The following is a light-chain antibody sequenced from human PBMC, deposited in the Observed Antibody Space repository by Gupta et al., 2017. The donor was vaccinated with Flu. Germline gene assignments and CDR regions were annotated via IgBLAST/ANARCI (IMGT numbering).Light chain of an antibody. CDR3: CSYADNDTRV. J-gene: IGLJ3*02. V-gene: IGLV2-11*01. CDR2: HVS. Sequence: SALTQPRSVSGSPGQSVTISCTGTGSHLGGYNYVSWYQQHPGKAPKLMIYHVSKRPSGVPDRFSGSKSGSTASLTISGLQEEEEADYYCCSYADNDTRVFGGGTKLTVL. CDR1: GSHLGGYNY.